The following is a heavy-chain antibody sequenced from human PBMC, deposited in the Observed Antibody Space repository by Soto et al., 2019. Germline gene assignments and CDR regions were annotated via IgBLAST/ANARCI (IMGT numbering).Heavy chain of an antibody. CDR2: IYYSGST. CDR3: ARGLLGRYCSSTSCHTHFDY. J-gene: IGHJ4*02. V-gene: IGHV4-31*03. Sequence: SETLSLTCTVSGGSISSGGYYWSWIRQHPGKGLEWIGYIYYSGSTYYNPSLKSRVTISVDTSKNQFSLKLSSVTAADTAVYYCARGLLGRYCSSTSCHTHFDYWGQGTLVTVSS. D-gene: IGHD2-2*02. CDR1: GGSISSGGYY.